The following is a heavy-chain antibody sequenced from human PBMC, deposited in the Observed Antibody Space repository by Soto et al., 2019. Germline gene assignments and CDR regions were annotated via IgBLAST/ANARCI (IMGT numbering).Heavy chain of an antibody. CDR1: GGSISSSNW. CDR3: ARVSGWSYYGMDV. D-gene: IGHD6-19*01. V-gene: IGHV4-4*02. Sequence: QVQLQESGPGLVKPSGTLSLTCAVSGGSISSSNWWSWVRQPPGKGLEWIGEIYHSGSANYNPSLQSRAPXPXDXXKNQFSLKLSSVTAADTAVYYCARVSGWSYYGMDVWGQGTTVTVSS. CDR2: IYHSGSA. J-gene: IGHJ6*02.